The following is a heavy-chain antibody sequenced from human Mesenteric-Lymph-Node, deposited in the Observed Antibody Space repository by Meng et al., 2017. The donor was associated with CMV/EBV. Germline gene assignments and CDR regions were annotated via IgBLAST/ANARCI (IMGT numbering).Heavy chain of an antibody. CDR2: IGGSATST. CDR1: GFTFSSYW. CDR3: ATVIAAGETDY. V-gene: IGHV3-21*01. D-gene: IGHD6-13*01. J-gene: IGHJ4*02. Sequence: GESLKISCAASGFTFSSYWMHWVRQAPGKGLEWVSGIGGSATSTYYADSVKGRFTISRDNAKNSLYLQMNSLRAEDTAVYYCATVIAAGETDYWGQGTLVTVSS.